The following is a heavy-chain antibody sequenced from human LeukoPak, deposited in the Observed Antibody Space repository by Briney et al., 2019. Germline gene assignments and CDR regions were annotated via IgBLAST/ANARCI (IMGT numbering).Heavy chain of an antibody. V-gene: IGHV4-59*01. CDR3: AGGRPKGAFDI. CDR2: IYYSGST. CDR1: GGSISSYY. J-gene: IGHJ3*02. Sequence: SETLSLTCTVSGGSISSYYWSWIRQPPGKGLEWIGYIYYSGSTNYNPSLQSRVTISEDRSKNQFSLQLTSVTAADTAVYYCAGGRPKGAFDIWGQGTMVTVSS.